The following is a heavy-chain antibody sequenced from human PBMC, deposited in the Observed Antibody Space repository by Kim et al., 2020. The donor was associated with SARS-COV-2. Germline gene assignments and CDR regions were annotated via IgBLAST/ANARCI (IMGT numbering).Heavy chain of an antibody. Sequence: SETLSLTCAVYGGSFSGYYWSWIRQPPGKGLEWIGEINHSGSTNYNPSLKSRVTISVDTSKNQFSLKLSSVTAADTAVYYCARGRDDYGGTGFDYWGQGTLVTVSS. J-gene: IGHJ4*02. V-gene: IGHV4-34*01. CDR2: INHSGST. CDR3: ARGRDDYGGTGFDY. CDR1: GGSFSGYY. D-gene: IGHD4-17*01.